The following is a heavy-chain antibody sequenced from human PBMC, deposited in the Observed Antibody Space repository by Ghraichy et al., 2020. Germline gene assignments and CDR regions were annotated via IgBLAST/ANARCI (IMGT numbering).Heavy chain of an antibody. D-gene: IGHD5-12*01. J-gene: IGHJ4*02. CDR1: GGSISSYY. Sequence: SETLSLTCTVSGGSISSYYWSWIRQPPGKGLEWIGYIYYSGSTNYNPSLKSRVTISVDTSKNQFSLKLSSVTAADTAVYYCARMEAYSGYDCGFDYWGQGTLVTVSS. CDR2: IYYSGST. CDR3: ARMEAYSGYDCGFDY. V-gene: IGHV4-59*08.